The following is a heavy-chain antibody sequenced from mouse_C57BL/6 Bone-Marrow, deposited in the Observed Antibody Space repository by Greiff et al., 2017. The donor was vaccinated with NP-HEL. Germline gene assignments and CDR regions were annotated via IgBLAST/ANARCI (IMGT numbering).Heavy chain of an antibody. CDR1: GYTFTDYY. J-gene: IGHJ2*01. CDR3: TITTVAYYFDY. CDR2: IYPGSGNT. V-gene: IGHV1-84*01. D-gene: IGHD1-1*01. Sequence: QVQLQHSLPYLFNPGASVKISCKASGYTFTDYYINWVKQRPGQGLEWIGWIYPGSGNTKYNEKFKGKATLTVDTSSSTAYMQLSSLTSEDSAVYFCTITTVAYYFDYWGQGTTLTVSS.